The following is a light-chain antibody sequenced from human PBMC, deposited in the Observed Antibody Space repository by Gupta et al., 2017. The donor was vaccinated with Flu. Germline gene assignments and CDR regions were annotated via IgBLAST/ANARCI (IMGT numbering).Light chain of an antibody. V-gene: IGKV3-20*01. J-gene: IGKJ1*01. CDR1: QSVSSSY. CDR2: GAA. Sequence: RATPSCRASQSVSSSYLAWYQQKPGQAPRLLIYGAASRATGIPDRFSGSGSGTDFTLTISRLEPEDCAVYYCQQYGSSPPWTFGQGTKVEIK. CDR3: QQYGSSPPWT.